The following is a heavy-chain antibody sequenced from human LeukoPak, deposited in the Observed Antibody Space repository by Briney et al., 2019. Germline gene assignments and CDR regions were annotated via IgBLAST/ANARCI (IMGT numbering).Heavy chain of an antibody. Sequence: SETLSLTCAVSGYSISSGYYWGWIRQPPGKGLEWIGSIYHSRSTYYNPSLKSRVTISVDTSKNQFSLKLSSVTAADTAVYYCARGRSGYYRRAFDIWGQGTMVTVSS. CDR1: GYSISSGYY. D-gene: IGHD3-22*01. V-gene: IGHV4-38-2*01. CDR3: ARGRSGYYRRAFDI. CDR2: IYHSRST. J-gene: IGHJ3*02.